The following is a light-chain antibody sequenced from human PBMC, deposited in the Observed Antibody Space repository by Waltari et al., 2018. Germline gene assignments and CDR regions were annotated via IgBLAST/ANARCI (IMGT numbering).Light chain of an antibody. CDR2: LGS. CDR1: QSLLHVNGYNY. J-gene: IGKJ4*01. V-gene: IGKV2-28*01. CDR3: MQALQTPLT. Sequence: DIVMTQSPLSLPVTPGEPASISCSSSQSLLHVNGYNYLDWYLQKPGQYPQVLIYLGSKLGNRGPDKVKGSGSGTEFTLKISRVEAEDVGVLYCMQALQTPLTFRGGNKVEFK.